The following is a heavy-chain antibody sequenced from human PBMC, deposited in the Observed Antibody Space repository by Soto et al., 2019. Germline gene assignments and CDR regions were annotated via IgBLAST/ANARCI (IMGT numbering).Heavy chain of an antibody. Sequence: PSETLSLTCAVYGGSFSGYYWTWIRQPPGTGLEWIGEINHSGSTNYNPSLKSRVIISVDTAKNQFSLSLSSVTAADTAVYYCARLSTVTTCFDYWGQGTLVTVSS. J-gene: IGHJ4*02. CDR3: ARLSTVTTCFDY. CDR2: INHSGST. CDR1: GGSFSGYY. V-gene: IGHV4-34*01. D-gene: IGHD4-17*01.